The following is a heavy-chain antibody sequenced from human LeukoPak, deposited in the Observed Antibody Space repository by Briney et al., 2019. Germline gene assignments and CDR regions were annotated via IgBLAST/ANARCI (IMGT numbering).Heavy chain of an antibody. CDR3: ASSTYNYDYALDV. V-gene: IGHV3-23*01. D-gene: IGHD5-24*01. Sequence: AGGSLRLSCAASGFIFSTYRMSWVRQAPGKGLEWVSLINDSGRRTYYADSVKGRFTVSRDNSKYTLYLQMNSLRVEDTAVYYCASSTYNYDYALDVWGQGTTVTASS. CDR2: INDSGRRT. CDR1: GFIFSTYR. J-gene: IGHJ6*02.